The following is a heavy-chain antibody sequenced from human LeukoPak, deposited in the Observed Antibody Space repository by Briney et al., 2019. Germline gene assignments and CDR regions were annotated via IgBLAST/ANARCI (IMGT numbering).Heavy chain of an antibody. J-gene: IGHJ4*02. CDR3: ASGWVAARSY. D-gene: IGHD6-6*01. CDR2: ISYDGSNK. Sequence: GGSLRLSCAASGFTFSSYSMNWVRQAPGKGLEWVAVISYDGSNKYYADSVKGRFTISRDNSKNTLYLQMNSLRAEDTAVYYCASGWVAARSYWGQGTLVTVSS. V-gene: IGHV3-30*03. CDR1: GFTFSSYS.